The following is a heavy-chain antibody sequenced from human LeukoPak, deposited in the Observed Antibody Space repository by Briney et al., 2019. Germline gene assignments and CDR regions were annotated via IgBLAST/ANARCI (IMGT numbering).Heavy chain of an antibody. D-gene: IGHD6-6*01. Sequence: SVKVSCKASGGTFSSYTISWVRQAPGQGLEWMGGIIPIFGTTNYAQKFQGRVTITADESTSTVYMELSSLRFEDTAVYYCARDDQGRESSSSLWFDPWGQGTLVTVSS. CDR2: IIPIFGTT. CDR3: ARDDQGRESSSSLWFDP. V-gene: IGHV1-69*13. J-gene: IGHJ5*02. CDR1: GGTFSSYT.